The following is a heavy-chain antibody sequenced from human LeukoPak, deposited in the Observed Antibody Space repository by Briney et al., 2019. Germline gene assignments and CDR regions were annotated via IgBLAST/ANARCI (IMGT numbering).Heavy chain of an antibody. J-gene: IGHJ4*02. CDR2: INTDGRTT. Sequence: GGSLRLSCVSSGFTFSSYWMHWVRQAPGKGLVWVSRINTDGRTTTYADSVKGRFTISRDNAKNTLYLQMNSLRAEDTAVYYCARGLVWARRYDYWGQGTLVTVSS. CDR1: GFTFSSYW. V-gene: IGHV3-74*01. CDR3: ARGLVWARRYDY. D-gene: IGHD3-10*01.